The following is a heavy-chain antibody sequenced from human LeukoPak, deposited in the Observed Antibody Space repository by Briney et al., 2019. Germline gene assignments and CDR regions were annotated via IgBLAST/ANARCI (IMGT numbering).Heavy chain of an antibody. CDR3: AKDQIVVPAAIDY. CDR1: GFTFSSYG. CDR2: IRYDGSNK. V-gene: IGHV3-30*02. Sequence: PGGSLRLSCAASGFTFSSYGMHWVRQAPGKGLEWVAFIRYDGSNKYYADSVKGRFTISRDNSKSTLYLQMNSLRAEDTAVYYCAKDQIVVPAAIDYWGQGTLVTVSS. D-gene: IGHD2-2*02. J-gene: IGHJ4*02.